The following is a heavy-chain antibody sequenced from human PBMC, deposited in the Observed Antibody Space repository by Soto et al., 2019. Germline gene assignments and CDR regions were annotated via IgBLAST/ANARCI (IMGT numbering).Heavy chain of an antibody. CDR2: ISSTGATI. V-gene: IGHV3-64*07. CDR1: GFTFTSYA. J-gene: IGHJ4*02. Sequence: EVQLVESGGGLVQPGGSLRLSCAASGFTFTSYAVHWVRQAPGKGLEFVASISSTGATIYYGDSVNGRVTISRDNSKSTVCLQMGSLKAEDTAVYYCARARIGAAGTKYYFDYWGRGTLVTVSS. CDR3: ARARIGAAGTKYYFDY. D-gene: IGHD6-13*01.